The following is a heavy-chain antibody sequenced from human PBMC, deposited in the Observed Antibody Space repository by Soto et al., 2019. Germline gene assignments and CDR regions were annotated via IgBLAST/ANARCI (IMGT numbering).Heavy chain of an antibody. CDR3: ARGDYYDSSGNYWYVDL. CDR2: IIPILGIA. CDR1: GGTFSSYT. D-gene: IGHD3-22*01. J-gene: IGHJ2*01. Sequence: QVQLVQSGAEVKKPGSSVKVSCKASGGTFSSYTISWVRQAPGQGLEWMGRIIPILGIANYAQKFQGRVTITADKSTSTAYMELSSLRSEDTAVYYCARGDYYDSSGNYWYVDLWGRGTLVTVSS. V-gene: IGHV1-69*02.